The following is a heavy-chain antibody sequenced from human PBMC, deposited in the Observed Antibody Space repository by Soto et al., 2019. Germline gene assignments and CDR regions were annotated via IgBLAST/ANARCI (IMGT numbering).Heavy chain of an antibody. CDR1: GGSLSSGGYY. CDR3: ATTTTGPYSSSWYVDH. V-gene: IGHV4-31*03. Sequence: PSETLSLTCTVSGGSLSSGGYYWSWIRQHPGKGLEWIGYIYYSGSTYSNPSLKSRVTISVDTSKNQFSLTLSSVTAADTAVYYCATTTTGPYSSSWYVDHWGEVXRVTV. D-gene: IGHD6-13*01. CDR2: IYYSGST. J-gene: IGHJ4*02.